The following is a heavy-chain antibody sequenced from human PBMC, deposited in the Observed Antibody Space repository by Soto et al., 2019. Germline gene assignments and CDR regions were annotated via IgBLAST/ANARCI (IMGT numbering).Heavy chain of an antibody. J-gene: IGHJ3*02. V-gene: IGHV3-21*01. CDR3: ARDYGTSMIVVVARKNHAFDI. Sequence: PGGSLRLSCAASGFTFSSYSMNWVRQAPGKGLEWVSSISSSSSYIYYAGSVKGRFTISRDNAKNSLYLQMNSLRAEDTAVYYCARDYGTSMIVVVARKNHAFDIWGQGTMVTVSS. D-gene: IGHD3-22*01. CDR2: ISSSSSYI. CDR1: GFTFSSYS.